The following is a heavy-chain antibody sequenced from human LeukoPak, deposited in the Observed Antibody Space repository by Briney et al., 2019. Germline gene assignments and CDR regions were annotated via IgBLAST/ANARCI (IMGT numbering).Heavy chain of an antibody. CDR3: AKDGDVSGSSPEDYYFDY. V-gene: IGHV3-23*01. CDR2: LSGIGGST. D-gene: IGHD6-6*01. CDR1: GFTFSTYA. Sequence: GGSLRLSCAAPGFTFSTYAMSWVPQAPGKGLEWVSALSGIGGSTYYADSVKGRFTISRDNSKNTLYLQMNSLRAEDTAVYYCAKDGDVSGSSPEDYYFDYWGQGTLVTVSS. J-gene: IGHJ4*02.